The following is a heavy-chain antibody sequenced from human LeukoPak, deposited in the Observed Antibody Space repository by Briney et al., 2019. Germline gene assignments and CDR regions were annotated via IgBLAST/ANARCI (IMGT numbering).Heavy chain of an antibody. J-gene: IGHJ3*02. CDR3: ASSSGSYSDAFDI. Sequence: SETLSLTCTVSGGSISSGGYYWSWIRQHPGKGLEWNGYIYYSGSTYYNPSLKSRVTISVDTSKNQFSLKLSSVTAADTAVYYCASSSGSYSDAFDIWGQGTMVTVSS. CDR1: GGSISSGGYY. D-gene: IGHD1-26*01. V-gene: IGHV4-31*03. CDR2: IYYSGST.